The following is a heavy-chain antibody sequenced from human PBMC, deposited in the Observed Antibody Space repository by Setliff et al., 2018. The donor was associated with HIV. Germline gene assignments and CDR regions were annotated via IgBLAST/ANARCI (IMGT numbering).Heavy chain of an antibody. CDR3: ARLTGRYRNSPVGAFDI. V-gene: IGHV1-8*02. D-gene: IGHD3-16*02. CDR1: GYTFTSYD. Sequence: ASVKVSCKASGYTFTSYDINWVRQATGQGLEWMGWMNPNSGNTGYAQKFRGRVTMTRNTSIGTAYMELSTLRSEDTAVYYCARLTGRYRNSPVGAFDIWGQGTMVTVSS. CDR2: MNPNSGNT. J-gene: IGHJ3*02.